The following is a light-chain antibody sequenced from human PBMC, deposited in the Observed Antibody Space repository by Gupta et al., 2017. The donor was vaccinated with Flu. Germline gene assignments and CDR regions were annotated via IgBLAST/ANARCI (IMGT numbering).Light chain of an antibody. V-gene: IGKV1-5*03. CDR2: KAS. J-gene: IGKJ1*01. CDR3: QQNNSYPRA. Sequence: IQMMQSSSTLSASVGDRVTITCRASQSISSWLAWYQQKPVKAPKLLIYKASSLESGVPSRFSGSGSGTEFTLTISSLQPDDFATYYCQQNNSYPRAFGQGTKVEIK. CDR1: QSISSW.